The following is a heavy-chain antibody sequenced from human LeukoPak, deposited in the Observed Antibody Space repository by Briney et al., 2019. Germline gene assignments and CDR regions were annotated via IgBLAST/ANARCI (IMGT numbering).Heavy chain of an antibody. CDR1: GGTFSSCA. Sequence: SVKVSCKASGGTFSSCAIGWVRQAPGQGREWMGGIIPIFGTANYAQKFQGRVTITTDESTSTAYMELSSLRSEDTAVYYCARQWFGEKYYFDYWGQGTLVTVSS. J-gene: IGHJ4*02. CDR2: IIPIFGTA. V-gene: IGHV1-69*05. CDR3: ARQWFGEKYYFDY. D-gene: IGHD3-10*01.